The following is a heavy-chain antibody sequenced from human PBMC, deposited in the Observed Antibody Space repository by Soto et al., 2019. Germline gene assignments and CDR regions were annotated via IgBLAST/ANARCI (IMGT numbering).Heavy chain of an antibody. D-gene: IGHD4-17*01. Sequence: PGGSMLLSCAASGFTFGSYAMHWVRKAPGKGLEWVAVISYDGSNKYYADSVKGRFTISRDNTKNTLFLQMNSLRAEDTAVYYCAKERATTTAFDYWGQGALVTVSS. J-gene: IGHJ4*02. CDR1: GFTFGSYA. CDR3: AKERATTTAFDY. V-gene: IGHV3-30-3*01. CDR2: ISYDGSNK.